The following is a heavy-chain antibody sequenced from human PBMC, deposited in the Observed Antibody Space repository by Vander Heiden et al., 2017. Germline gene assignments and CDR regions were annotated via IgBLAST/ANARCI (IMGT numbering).Heavy chain of an antibody. CDR3: AAVPPVLRYGPPYGMDV. V-gene: IGHV1-58*01. J-gene: IGHJ6*02. D-gene: IGHD3-9*01. CDR1: GFTFTSSA. Sequence: QLPLVQSGPEVKKPGTSVKVSCKVSGFTFTSSAVQWVRLARGQRLEWIGWIVVGSGNTNYAQKFQERVTITRDMSTSTAYMELSSLRSEDTAVYYCAAVPPVLRYGPPYGMDVWGQGTTVTVSS. CDR2: IVVGSGNT.